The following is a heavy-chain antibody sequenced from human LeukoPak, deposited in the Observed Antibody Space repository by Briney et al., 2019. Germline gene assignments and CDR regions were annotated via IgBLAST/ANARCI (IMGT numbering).Heavy chain of an antibody. V-gene: IGHV4-59*08. CDR2: IYYSGST. Sequence: SETLSLTCTVSGGSISSYYWTWIRQPPGKGLEWIGYIYYSGSTSYNPSLKSRVTISVDTSKNQFSLKLSSVTAADTAVYYCARQGRGYGGNSDYWGQGTLVTVSS. CDR1: GGSISSYY. CDR3: ARQGRGYGGNSDY. J-gene: IGHJ4*02. D-gene: IGHD4-23*01.